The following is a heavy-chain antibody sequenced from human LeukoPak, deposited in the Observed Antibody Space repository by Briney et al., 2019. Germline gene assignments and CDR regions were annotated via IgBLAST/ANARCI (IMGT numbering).Heavy chain of an antibody. J-gene: IGHJ3*02. Sequence: SETLSLTCTVSGDSISSYYWSWIRQPAGKGLEWIGRIYTNGSTNYNPSLKSRVTISVDTSKKQISLKLNSVTAADTAVYYCAGIVGPRHDAFDIWGQGTMVTVSS. CDR3: AGIVGPRHDAFDI. D-gene: IGHD1-26*01. V-gene: IGHV4-4*07. CDR2: IYTNGST. CDR1: GDSISSYY.